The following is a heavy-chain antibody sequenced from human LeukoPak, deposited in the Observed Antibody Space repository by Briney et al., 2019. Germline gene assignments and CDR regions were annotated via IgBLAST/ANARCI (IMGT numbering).Heavy chain of an antibody. CDR3: AKTIIVAATGGFDY. Sequence: PGGSLRLSCAASGFTFSSYATFSHYAMSWVRQAPGKGLEWVSFISDSGRSTSYADSVRGRFTISRDNSKNTLYLQMNSLRAEDTAVYYCAKTIIVAATGGFDYWGQGTLVTVSS. CDR1: GFTFSSYA. CDR2: ISDSGRST. V-gene: IGHV3-23*01. J-gene: IGHJ4*02. D-gene: IGHD1-26*01.